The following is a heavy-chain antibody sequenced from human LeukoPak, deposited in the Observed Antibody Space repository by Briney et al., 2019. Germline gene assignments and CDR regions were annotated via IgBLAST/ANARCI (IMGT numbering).Heavy chain of an antibody. CDR1: GFTFSSYA. Sequence: GGSLRLSCAASGFTFSSYAMHWDRQAPGKGLEWVAVISYDGSNKYYADSVKGRFTISRDNSKNTLYLQMNSLRAEDTAVYYCAREHYCSGGSCYDTSFDYWGQGTLVTVSS. CDR3: AREHYCSGGSCYDTSFDY. J-gene: IGHJ4*02. D-gene: IGHD2-15*01. CDR2: ISYDGSNK. V-gene: IGHV3-30-3*01.